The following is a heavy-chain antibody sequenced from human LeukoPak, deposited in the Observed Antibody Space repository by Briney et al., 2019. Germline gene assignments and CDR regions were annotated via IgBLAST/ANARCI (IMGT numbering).Heavy chain of an antibody. J-gene: IGHJ2*01. CDR1: GFTFSSAA. Sequence: GGSLRLSCAASGFTFSSAAMTWVRQAPGKGLEWVSLISPTGGNTFYADSVKGRFTISRDNSKNTLYLEMNSLRADDTAVYYCAKYRGAAVNSWHFDLWGRGTLVTVSS. CDR2: ISPTGGNT. CDR3: AKYRGAAVNSWHFDL. V-gene: IGHV3-23*01. D-gene: IGHD1-26*01.